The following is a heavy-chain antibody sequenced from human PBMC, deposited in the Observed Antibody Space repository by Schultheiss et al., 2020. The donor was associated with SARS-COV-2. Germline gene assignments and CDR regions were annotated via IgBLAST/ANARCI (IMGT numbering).Heavy chain of an antibody. CDR3: ARDRRDDYGDYE. J-gene: IGHJ4*02. Sequence: GESLKISCAASGFSVSSSYMIWVRQAPGKGLEWVSIIYSGGTTYSADSVKGRFTISRDKSKNTLYLQMNSLRAEDTAVYYCARDRRDDYGDYEWGRGTLVTVSS. D-gene: IGHD4-17*01. CDR2: IYSGGTT. V-gene: IGHV3-53*01. CDR1: GFSVSSSY.